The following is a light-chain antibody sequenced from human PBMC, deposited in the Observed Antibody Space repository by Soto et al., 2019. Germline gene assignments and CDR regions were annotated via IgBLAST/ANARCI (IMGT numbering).Light chain of an antibody. CDR3: QQYYSKPIT. CDR1: QSVLYTSNNKHY. J-gene: IGKJ4*02. V-gene: IGKV4-1*01. CDR2: WAS. Sequence: DIVMTQSPDSLAVSLGERATINCKSSQSVLYTSNNKHYLTWYQQKQGQPPKLLIYWASTRESGVPDRFSGSGSGTDFTLTISSLQAEDVAVYYCQQYYSKPITFGGGNKVEIK.